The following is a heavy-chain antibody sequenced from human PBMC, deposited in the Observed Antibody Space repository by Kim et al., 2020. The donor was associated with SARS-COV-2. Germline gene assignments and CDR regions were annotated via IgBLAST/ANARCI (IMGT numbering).Heavy chain of an antibody. CDR2: INYSGST. V-gene: IGHV4-34*01. CDR3: ARSRLTKFNYYYMDV. Sequence: SETLSLTCAVYGGSISDYYWSWIRQPPGKGLEWIGEINYSGSTNYNPSLKSRVTISVDTSKNQFSLMLNSVTAADTAVYYCARSRLTKFNYYYMDVWGNGATGSVSS. J-gene: IGHJ6*03. CDR1: GGSISDYY. D-gene: IGHD4-4*01.